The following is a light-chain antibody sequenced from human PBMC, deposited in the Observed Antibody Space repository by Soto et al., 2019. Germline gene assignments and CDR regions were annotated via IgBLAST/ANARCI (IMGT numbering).Light chain of an antibody. Sequence: IVMTQSPASRSASILERATLSCMASRSVSNKLVWYQQKPGQAPRLLMYAASTRANGIPPTFSGSGSETEFTLTISSLQSEDLAAYYCQQYANCPKTFGQGTKVDNK. J-gene: IGKJ1*01. CDR2: AAS. CDR3: QQYANCPKT. CDR1: RSVSNK. V-gene: IGKV3-15*01.